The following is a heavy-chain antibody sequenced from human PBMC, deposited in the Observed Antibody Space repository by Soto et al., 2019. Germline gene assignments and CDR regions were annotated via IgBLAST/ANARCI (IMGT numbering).Heavy chain of an antibody. CDR1: GYNFAGYW. Sequence: GESLKISCKGSGYNFAGYWIAWVRQMPGKGLELMGIIYPSDSDTRYRPSFQGQVTISADKSISSAYLQWSSLRASDTAMYYWARGGVSTRIFDYWGQGTPVTVSS. J-gene: IGHJ4*02. CDR2: IYPSDSDT. D-gene: IGHD3-3*01. CDR3: ARGGVSTRIFDY. V-gene: IGHV5-51*01.